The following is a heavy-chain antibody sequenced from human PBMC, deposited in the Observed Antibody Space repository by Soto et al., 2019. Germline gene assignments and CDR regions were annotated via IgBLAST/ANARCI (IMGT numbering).Heavy chain of an antibody. V-gene: IGHV5-10-1*01. CDR3: ASQLLGSGSYYNFVVYAFDI. D-gene: IGHD3-10*01. CDR1: GGNLSTYG. Sequence: GPAVKICGAGCGGNLSTYGSTRDRQMTAHGLERMGRIDPSDSYTNYSSSFQGHVTISADKSISTAYLQWSSLKASDTAMYYCASQLLGSGSYYNFVVYAFDIWVHGTMVLVFS. J-gene: IGHJ3*02. CDR2: IDPSDSYT.